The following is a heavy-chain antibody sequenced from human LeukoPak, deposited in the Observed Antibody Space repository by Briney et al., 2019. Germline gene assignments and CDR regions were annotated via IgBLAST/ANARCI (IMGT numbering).Heavy chain of an antibody. Sequence: SETLSLTCTVSGASITNYYWNWIRQPPGKGLEWIGFIDYSAYSKYNPSLKSRVTISVDTSKNQFSLKLSSVTAADTAVYYCARGLSDYYYYMDVWGKGTTVTVSS. CDR2: IDYSAYS. D-gene: IGHD6-19*01. CDR1: GASITNYY. V-gene: IGHV4-59*08. J-gene: IGHJ6*03. CDR3: ARGLSDYYYYMDV.